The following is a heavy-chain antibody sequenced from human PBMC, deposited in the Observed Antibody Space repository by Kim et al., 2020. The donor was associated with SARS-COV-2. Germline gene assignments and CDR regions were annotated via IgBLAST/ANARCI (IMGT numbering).Heavy chain of an antibody. CDR1: GLTFSSYA. D-gene: IGHD2-2*01. V-gene: IGHV3-23*01. Sequence: GSLRLSCAASGLTFSSYAVSWVRQAPGKGLEWVSAVSSSGGTTYYADSVKGRFIISRDNSENTVYLQMNGLRAEDTAVYYCAKEGAPAAKYGMDVWGQG. CDR3: AKEGAPAAKYGMDV. J-gene: IGHJ6*02. CDR2: VSSSGGTT.